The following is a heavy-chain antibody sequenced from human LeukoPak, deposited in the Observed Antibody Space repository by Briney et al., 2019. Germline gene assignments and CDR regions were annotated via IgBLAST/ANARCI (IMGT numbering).Heavy chain of an antibody. Sequence: PSETLSLTCTVSGGSISSYYWSWIRQPPGKGLEWIGYIYYSGSTNYNPSLKSRVTISADTSKNQFSLKLSSVTAADTAVYYCARDQIAAAGWPDKIRYSWFDPWGQGTLVTVSS. CDR2: IYYSGST. D-gene: IGHD6-13*01. CDR3: ARDQIAAAGWPDKIRYSWFDP. V-gene: IGHV4-59*01. CDR1: GGSISSYY. J-gene: IGHJ5*02.